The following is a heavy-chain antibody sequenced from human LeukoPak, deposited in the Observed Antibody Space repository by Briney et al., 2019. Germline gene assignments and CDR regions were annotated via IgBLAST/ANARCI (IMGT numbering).Heavy chain of an antibody. Sequence: GGSLRLACAASGFTFSNYYMSWVRQAPGKGLEWLSYISSRSVFTNYADSVKGRFTISRDDAKNSLYLQMNSLRAEDTAVYYCARVHRGYSFGRLDYWGQGTLVTVSS. CDR2: ISSRSVFT. CDR3: ARVHRGYSFGRLDY. J-gene: IGHJ4*02. CDR1: GFTFSNYY. D-gene: IGHD5-12*01. V-gene: IGHV3-11*05.